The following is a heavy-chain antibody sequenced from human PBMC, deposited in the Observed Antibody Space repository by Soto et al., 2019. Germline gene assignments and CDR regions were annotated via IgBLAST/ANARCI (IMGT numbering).Heavy chain of an antibody. J-gene: IGHJ6*02. CDR3: AREHVRASSSRYSDGMDV. Sequence: QVQLVESGGGVVQPGRSLRLSCAASGFTFSSYAMHWVRQAPGKGLEWVAVISYDGSNKYYADSVKGRFTISRDNSKNTLYLQMNSLRAEDTALYYCAREHVRASSSRYSDGMDVWGQVTTVTVSS. CDR1: GFTFSSYA. CDR2: ISYDGSNK. D-gene: IGHD6-6*01. V-gene: IGHV3-30-3*01.